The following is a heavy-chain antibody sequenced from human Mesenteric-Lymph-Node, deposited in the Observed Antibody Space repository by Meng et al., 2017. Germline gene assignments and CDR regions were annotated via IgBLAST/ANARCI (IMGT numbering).Heavy chain of an antibody. Sequence: QVPLQQPRPALVKPPQHLSLTFAIPGDCVSSNSAAWNWIRQSPSRGLEWLGRTFYRSKWSNEYAVSVKSRITINPDTSKNQFFLQLNSVTPEDTAVYYCARGYGPIHSEYNFDYWGQGTLVTVSS. J-gene: IGHJ4*02. CDR3: ARGYGPIHSEYNFDY. V-gene: IGHV6-1*01. CDR1: GDCVSSNSAA. CDR2: TFYRSKWSN. D-gene: IGHD1-26*01.